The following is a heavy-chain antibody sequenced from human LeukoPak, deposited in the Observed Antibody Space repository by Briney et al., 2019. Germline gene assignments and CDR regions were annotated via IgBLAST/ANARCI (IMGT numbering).Heavy chain of an antibody. J-gene: IGHJ5*02. D-gene: IGHD2-15*01. CDR2: IYYSGST. V-gene: IGHV4-59*01. CDR1: GFTFSSYA. Sequence: GSLRLSCAASGFTFSSYAMSWIRQPPGKGLEWIGYIYYSGSTNYNPSLKSRVTISVDTSKNQFSLKLSSVTAADTAVYYCARGTGYCSGGSCSWGQGTLVTVSS. CDR3: ARGTGYCSGGSCS.